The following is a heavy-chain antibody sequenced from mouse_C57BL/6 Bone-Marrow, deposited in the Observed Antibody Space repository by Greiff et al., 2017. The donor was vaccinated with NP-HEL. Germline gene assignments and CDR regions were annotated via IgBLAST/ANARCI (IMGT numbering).Heavy chain of an antibody. CDR2: IDPENGDT. Sequence: EVKVEESGAELVRPGASVKLSCTASGFNIKDDYMHWVKQRPEQGLEWIGWIDPENGDTEYASKFQGKATITADTSSNTAYLQLSSLTSEDTAVYYCTLYGISFAYWGQGTLVTVSA. CDR3: TLYGISFAY. V-gene: IGHV14-4*01. J-gene: IGHJ3*01. D-gene: IGHD2-1*01. CDR1: GFNIKDDY.